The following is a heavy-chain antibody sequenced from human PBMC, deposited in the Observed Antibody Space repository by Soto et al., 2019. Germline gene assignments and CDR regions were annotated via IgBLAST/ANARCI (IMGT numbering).Heavy chain of an antibody. D-gene: IGHD1-1*01. J-gene: IGHJ6*03. CDR3: ARAPRRDYYYYYMDV. V-gene: IGHV3-21*01. Sequence: GGSLRLSCAASGFTFSSYSMNWVRQAPGKGLEWVSSISSSSSYIYYADSVKGRFTISRDNAKNSLYLQMNSLRAEDTAVYYCARAPRRDYYYYYMDVWGKGTTVTVSS. CDR1: GFTFSSYS. CDR2: ISSSSSYI.